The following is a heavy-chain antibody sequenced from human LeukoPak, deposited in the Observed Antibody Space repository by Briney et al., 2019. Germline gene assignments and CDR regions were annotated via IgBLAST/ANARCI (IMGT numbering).Heavy chain of an antibody. V-gene: IGHV3-48*01. CDR1: GFTFSSYS. Sequence: GGSLRLSCAASGFTFSSYSMNWVRQAPGKGLEWVSYISSGSGTIYYADSVKGRFTISRDNSKNTLYLHMNSLRTDDTAVYYCARVQYYYDSGSSPDYWGQGTLVIVSS. J-gene: IGHJ4*02. CDR2: ISSGSGTI. CDR3: ARVQYYYDSGSSPDY. D-gene: IGHD3-10*01.